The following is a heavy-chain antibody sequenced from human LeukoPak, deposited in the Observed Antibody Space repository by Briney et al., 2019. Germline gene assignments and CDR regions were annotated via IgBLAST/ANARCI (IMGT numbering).Heavy chain of an antibody. V-gene: IGHV4-38-2*02. CDR1: GHSISSGYY. D-gene: IGHD3-10*01. J-gene: IGHJ4*02. CDR3: ARRTGSYFGQFDS. CDR2: IYHSGST. Sequence: SQTLSLTCTVSGHSISSGYYWGWIRQPPGKGLDWIGNIYHSGSTYYNPSLKSRVTISVDTSKNKFSLRLRSVTAADTAIYYCARRTGSYFGQFDSWGQGTLVTVSS.